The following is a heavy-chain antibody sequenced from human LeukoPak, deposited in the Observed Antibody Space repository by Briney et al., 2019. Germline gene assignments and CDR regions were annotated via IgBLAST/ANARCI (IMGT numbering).Heavy chain of an antibody. J-gene: IGHJ3*01. D-gene: IGHD3-10*01. CDR3: ARDIGRITMVRGVIITPV. CDR1: GGSISSGDYY. CDR2: IYYSGST. Sequence: SETLSLTCTVSGGSISSGDYYWSWIRQPPGKGLEWIGYIYYSGSTYYNTSLKSRVTISVDTSKNQFSLKLSSVTAADTAVYYCARDIGRITMVRGVIITPVWGQGTMVTVSS. V-gene: IGHV4-30-4*01.